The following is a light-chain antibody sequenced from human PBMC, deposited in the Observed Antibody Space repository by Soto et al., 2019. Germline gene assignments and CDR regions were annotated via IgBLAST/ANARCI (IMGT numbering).Light chain of an antibody. CDR1: ESISSTY. Sequence: EIVLTQSPGTLFLSPGERATLSCRASESISSTYLAWYQQKPGQAPRLLIYGASSRATGIPDRFFGSGSGTDFTLTISILEPEDFAVYYCQQYGGSPLYTFGQGTKLGIK. V-gene: IGKV3-20*01. CDR3: QQYGGSPLYT. CDR2: GAS. J-gene: IGKJ2*01.